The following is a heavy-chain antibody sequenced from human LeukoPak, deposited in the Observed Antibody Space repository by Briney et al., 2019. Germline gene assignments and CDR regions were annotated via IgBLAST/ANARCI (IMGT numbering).Heavy chain of an antibody. Sequence: SETRSLTCTVSGGSISSGSYYWSWIRQPAGKGLEWIGRIYTSGSTNYNPSLKSRVTISVDTSKNQFSLKLSSVTAADTAVYYCARGYSSFDYWGQGTLVTVSS. CDR2: IYTSGST. D-gene: IGHD5-18*01. CDR1: GGSISSGSYY. CDR3: ARGYSSFDY. V-gene: IGHV4-61*02. J-gene: IGHJ4*02.